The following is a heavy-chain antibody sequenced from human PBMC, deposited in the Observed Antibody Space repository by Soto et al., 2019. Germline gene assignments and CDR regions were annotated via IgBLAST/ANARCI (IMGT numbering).Heavy chain of an antibody. CDR1: GYTFTSYG. V-gene: IGHV1-18*04. J-gene: IGHJ4*02. Sequence: QVQLVQSGAEVKKPGASVKVSCKASGYTFTSYGISWVRQAPGQGLEWMGWISAYNGNTNYAQKLQGRGTMTTDTSKSTAYMELRSLRSDDTAVYYCARDTYYEFWSGYPGHFPFDYWGQGTLVTVSS. CDR2: ISAYNGNT. CDR3: ARDTYYEFWSGYPGHFPFDY. D-gene: IGHD3-3*01.